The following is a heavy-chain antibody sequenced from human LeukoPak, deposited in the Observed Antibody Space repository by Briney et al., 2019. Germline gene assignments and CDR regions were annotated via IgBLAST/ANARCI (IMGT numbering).Heavy chain of an antibody. Sequence: ASVKVSCKSSGYTFTDYYMHWVRQAPGQGLEWMGWINPNSGGTNYAQKFQGRVTMTRDTSISTAYMELSRLRSDDTAVYYCARASYYYDSSGYPGYYFDYWGQGTLVTVSS. V-gene: IGHV1-2*02. CDR3: ARASYYYDSSGYPGYYFDY. J-gene: IGHJ4*02. CDR2: INPNSGGT. CDR1: GYTFTDYY. D-gene: IGHD3-22*01.